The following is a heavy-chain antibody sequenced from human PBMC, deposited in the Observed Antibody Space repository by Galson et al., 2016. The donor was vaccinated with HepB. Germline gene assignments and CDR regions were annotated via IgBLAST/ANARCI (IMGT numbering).Heavy chain of an antibody. V-gene: IGHV3-30*04. CDR3: ARRGPRHGRAPRHGDYDYFDP. CDR2: ISKDGRNK. CDR1: GFTFSSSA. D-gene: IGHD4-17*01. Sequence: SLRLSCAASGFTFSSSAMHWVRQAPGKGLEWVAVISKDGRNKYYADFVGGRFTVSRDNSNNTLFLQMNTLRAGDTAVYYCARRGPRHGRAPRHGDYDYFDPWGQGTLVTISS. J-gene: IGHJ5*02.